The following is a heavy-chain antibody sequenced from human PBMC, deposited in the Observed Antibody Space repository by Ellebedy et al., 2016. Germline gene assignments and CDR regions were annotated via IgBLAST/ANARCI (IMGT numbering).Heavy chain of an antibody. CDR3: ARDPAGTRGNLDL. CDR1: GFTFSSYG. Sequence: GGSLRLSCAASGFTFSSYGMHWVRQAPGKGLEWVAVIWFDGSNKYYADSVKGRFTISRDNSKNTLSLQMNSLGAEDTALYYCARDPAGTRGNLDLWGQGTTVTVSS. D-gene: IGHD6-19*01. V-gene: IGHV3-33*08. CDR2: IWFDGSNK. J-gene: IGHJ6*02.